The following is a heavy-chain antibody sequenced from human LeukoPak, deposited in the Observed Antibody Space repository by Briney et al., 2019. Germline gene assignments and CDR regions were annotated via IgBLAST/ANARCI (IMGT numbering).Heavy chain of an antibody. J-gene: IGHJ4*02. CDR2: IYYSGST. V-gene: IGHV4-39*02. D-gene: IGHD5-12*01. CDR3: AREEVDIVATEV. CDR1: GGSISSSSYY. Sequence: SETLSLTCTVSGGSISSSSYYWGWIRQPPGKGLEWIGSIYYSGSTYYNPSLKSRVTISVDTSKNQFSLKLSSVTAADTAVYYCAREEVDIVATEVWGQGTLVTVSS.